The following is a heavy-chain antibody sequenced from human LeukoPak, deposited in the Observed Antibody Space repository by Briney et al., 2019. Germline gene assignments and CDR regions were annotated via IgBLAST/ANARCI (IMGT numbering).Heavy chain of an antibody. Sequence: SETLSLTCTVSGGSISSYYWSWIRQPPGKGLEWIGYIYYSGSTNYNPSLKSRVTISVDTSKNQFSLKLSSVTAADTAVYYCARHQGNWNVLYYFDYWGQGTLVTVSP. CDR1: GGSISSYY. CDR3: ARHQGNWNVLYYFDY. CDR2: IYYSGST. D-gene: IGHD1-1*01. J-gene: IGHJ4*02. V-gene: IGHV4-59*01.